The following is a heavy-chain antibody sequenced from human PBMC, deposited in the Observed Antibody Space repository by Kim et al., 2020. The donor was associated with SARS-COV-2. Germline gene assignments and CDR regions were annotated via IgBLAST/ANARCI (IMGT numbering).Heavy chain of an antibody. D-gene: IGHD2-2*01. V-gene: IGHV3-23*01. J-gene: IGHJ6*02. Sequence: DSVKGRFTISRDNSKNTLYLQMNSLRAEDTAVYYCRIPVLGVPGQIYYYYGMDVWGQGTTVTVSS. CDR3: RIPVLGVPGQIYYYYGMDV.